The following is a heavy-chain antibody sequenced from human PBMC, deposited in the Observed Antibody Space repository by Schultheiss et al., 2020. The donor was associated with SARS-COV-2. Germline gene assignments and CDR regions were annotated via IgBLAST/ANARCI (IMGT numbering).Heavy chain of an antibody. CDR2: INHSGST. D-gene: IGHD2-2*01. V-gene: IGHV4-59*01. J-gene: IGHJ6*04. Sequence: SETLSLTCTVSGGSISSYYWSWIRQPPGKGLEWIGEINHSGSTKENTSLKSRVIISVDTSKNQFSLKLSSVTAADTAVYFCASTLGPYCSSTSCYDRGDVWGKGTTVTVSS. CDR3: ASTLGPYCSSTSCYDRGDV. CDR1: GGSISSYY.